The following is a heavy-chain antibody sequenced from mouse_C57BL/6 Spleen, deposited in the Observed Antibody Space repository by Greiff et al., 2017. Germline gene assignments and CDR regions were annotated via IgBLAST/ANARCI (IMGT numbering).Heavy chain of an antibody. CDR2: ISYDGSN. CDR3: ARDSPYDYDEGFAY. J-gene: IGHJ3*01. CDR1: GYSITSGYY. Sequence: EVQVVESGPGLVKPSQSLSLTCSVTGYSITSGYYWNWIRQFPGNILEWMGYISYDGSNNYNPTLKNRISITRDTSKNQFFLKLNSVTTEDTATYYCARDSPYDYDEGFAYWGQGTLVTVSA. D-gene: IGHD2-4*01. V-gene: IGHV3-6*01.